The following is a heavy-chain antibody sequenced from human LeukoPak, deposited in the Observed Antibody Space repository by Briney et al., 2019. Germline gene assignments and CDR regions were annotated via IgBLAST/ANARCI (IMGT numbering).Heavy chain of an antibody. Sequence: GASVKVSCKASGYTFTSYDINWVRQATGQGLEWMGWMNPNSGSTGYAQKFQGRVTMTKNTSITTAYMELSSLRSEDTAVYYCARALSWTSDSYYYMDVWGKETTVTVS. CDR3: ARALSWTSDSYYYMDV. CDR2: MNPNSGST. CDR1: GYTFTSYD. J-gene: IGHJ6*03. V-gene: IGHV1-8*01. D-gene: IGHD3/OR15-3a*01.